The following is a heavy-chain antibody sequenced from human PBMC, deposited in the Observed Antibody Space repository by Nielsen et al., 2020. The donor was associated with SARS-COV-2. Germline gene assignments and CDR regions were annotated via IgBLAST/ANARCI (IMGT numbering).Heavy chain of an antibody. Sequence: GGSLRLSFSASGFTFIDYYMSWFLQAPGKGLEWVSYISSSGSTIYYADSVKGRFTISRDNAKNSLYLQMNSLRAEDTAVYYCAREGIATRHAFDIWGQGTMVTVSS. V-gene: IGHV3-11*04. J-gene: IGHJ3*02. CDR3: AREGIATRHAFDI. CDR2: ISSSGSTI. CDR1: GFTFIDYY. D-gene: IGHD6-6*01.